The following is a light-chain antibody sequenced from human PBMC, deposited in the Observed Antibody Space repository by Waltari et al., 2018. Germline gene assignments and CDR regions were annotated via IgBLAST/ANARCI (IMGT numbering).Light chain of an antibody. J-gene: IGKJ3*01. V-gene: IGKV3-20*01. Sequence: EIVLTQSPGTLSLSPGERATLSCRASQSVSSSYLAWYQQNPGQAPRLLIYGASSRATGIPDRFSGSGSGTDFTLTISRLEPEDFAVYYCQQYGSSPHAFGPGTKVDIK. CDR2: GAS. CDR3: QQYGSSPHA. CDR1: QSVSSSY.